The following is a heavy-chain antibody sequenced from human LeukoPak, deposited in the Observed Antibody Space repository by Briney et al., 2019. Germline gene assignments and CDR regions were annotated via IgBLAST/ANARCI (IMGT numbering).Heavy chain of an antibody. CDR1: GFTFSNFG. CDR2: IYYDGTNK. V-gene: IGHV3-33*01. CDR3: ARQTTLATDH. J-gene: IGHJ4*02. Sequence: PGGSLRLSCVASGFTFSNFGMHWVRQAPGKGLEWVALIYYDGTNKYYGDSVKGRYTVSRDNSNNTVFLHMSNLRADDTAVYYCARQTTLATDHWGQGTLVTVSP. D-gene: IGHD4-23*01.